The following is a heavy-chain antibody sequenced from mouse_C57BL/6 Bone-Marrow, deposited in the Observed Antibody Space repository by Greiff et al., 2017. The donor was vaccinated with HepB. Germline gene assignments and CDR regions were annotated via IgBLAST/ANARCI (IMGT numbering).Heavy chain of an antibody. CDR3: AREGVYYGYDRAY. CDR1: GFTFSSYA. V-gene: IGHV5-4*01. CDR2: ISDGGSYT. Sequence: EVKLVESGGGLVKPGGSLKLSCAASGFTFSSYAMSWVRQTPEKRLEWVATISDGGSYTFYPDNVKGRFTISRDNAKNNLYLQMSHLKSEDTAMYYCAREGVYYGYDRAYWGQGTLVTVSA. J-gene: IGHJ3*01. D-gene: IGHD2-2*01.